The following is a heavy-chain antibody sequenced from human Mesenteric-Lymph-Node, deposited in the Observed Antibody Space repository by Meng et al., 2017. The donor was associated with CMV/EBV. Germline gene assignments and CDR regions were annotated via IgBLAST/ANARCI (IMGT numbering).Heavy chain of an antibody. CDR3: AKDVYGIHLHYIDY. J-gene: IGHJ4*02. D-gene: IGHD4-17*01. CDR1: GFIFDDYA. Sequence: SLKISCTPSGFIFDDYAMHWVRQAPGKGLEWVAGITWNSETRGYADSVKGRFTISRDNTKNSLYLQMNSLRADDAALYYCAKDVYGIHLHYIDYWCQGTLVTVSS. V-gene: IGHV3-9*01. CDR2: ITWNSETR.